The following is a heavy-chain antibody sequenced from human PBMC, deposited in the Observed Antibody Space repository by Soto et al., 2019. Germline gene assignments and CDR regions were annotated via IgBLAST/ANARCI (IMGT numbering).Heavy chain of an antibody. CDR2: IYHSGST. J-gene: IGHJ6*02. CDR3: ARRVAIAAAEYYYYYYGMDV. Sequence: PSETLSLTCAVSGGSTSSSNWWSWVRQPPGKGLEWIGEIYHSGSTNYNPSLKSRVTISVDKSKNQFSLKLSSVTAADTAVYYCARRVAIAAAEYYYYYYGMDVWGQGTTVTVSS. V-gene: IGHV4-4*02. CDR1: GGSTSSSNW. D-gene: IGHD6-13*01.